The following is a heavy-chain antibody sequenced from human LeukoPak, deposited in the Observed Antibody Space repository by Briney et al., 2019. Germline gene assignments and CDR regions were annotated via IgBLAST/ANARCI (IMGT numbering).Heavy chain of an antibody. CDR3: ASGTPGLSGSYGAFDN. D-gene: IGHD1-26*01. CDR1: EFTVSSNY. CDR2: IYSGGST. Sequence: GGSLRLSCTPSEFTVSSNYMRWFRQAPGKGLEWVSVIYSGGSTYYADSVQGRFSISRDTSENTLYLQKNSLRAEDTAVYHCASGTPGLSGSYGAFDNWRQGTLVAVCS. J-gene: IGHJ4*02. V-gene: IGHV3-66*02.